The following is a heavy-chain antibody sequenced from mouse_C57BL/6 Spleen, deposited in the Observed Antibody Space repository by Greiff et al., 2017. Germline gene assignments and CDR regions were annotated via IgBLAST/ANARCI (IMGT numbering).Heavy chain of an antibody. Sequence: VKLVESGPELVKPGASVKISCKASGYSFTSYYIHWVKQRPGQGLEWIGWIYPGSGNTKYNEKFKGKATLTADTSSSTAYMQLSSLTSEDSAVYYCARWSYEGAMDYWGQGTSVTVSS. J-gene: IGHJ4*01. CDR3: ARWSYEGAMDY. CDR2: IYPGSGNT. D-gene: IGHD1-1*01. V-gene: IGHV1-66*01. CDR1: GYSFTSYY.